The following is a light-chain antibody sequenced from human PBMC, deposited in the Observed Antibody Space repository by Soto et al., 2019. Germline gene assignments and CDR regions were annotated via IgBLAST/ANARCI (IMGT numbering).Light chain of an antibody. J-gene: IGLJ1*01. CDR1: SSDIGSYNR. V-gene: IGLV2-18*03. CDR2: DVN. CDR3: NSFTTSSTYV. Sequence: QSVLTHPASVSGSPVQSITISCTGSSSDIGSYNRASWYPPPPGTAHKLIIYDVNNRPSRVPDRLSGSKSGNTASLTTSGLQAEDEADYYCNSFTTSSTYVFGPGTKVTV.